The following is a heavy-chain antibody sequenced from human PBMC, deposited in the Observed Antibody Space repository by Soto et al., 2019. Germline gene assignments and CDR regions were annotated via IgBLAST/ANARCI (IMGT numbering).Heavy chain of an antibody. Sequence: QVQLVQSGAEVKKPGSSVKVSCKASGGTFSSYAISWVRQAPGQGLEWMGGIIPIFGTANYAPKFQGRVTITADESTSTAYMELSSVRSEDTAVYYCARDGPDYYDSSGYYYGDYYYGMDVWGQGTTVTVSS. CDR1: GGTFSSYA. CDR2: IIPIFGTA. V-gene: IGHV1-69*01. J-gene: IGHJ6*02. CDR3: ARDGPDYYDSSGYYYGDYYYGMDV. D-gene: IGHD3-22*01.